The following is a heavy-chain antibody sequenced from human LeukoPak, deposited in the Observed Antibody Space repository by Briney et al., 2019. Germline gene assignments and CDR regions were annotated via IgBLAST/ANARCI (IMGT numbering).Heavy chain of an antibody. CDR3: AKDRPTSITMIVVVIPGSAFDI. CDR1: GFTFSSYA. V-gene: IGHV3-23*01. D-gene: IGHD3-22*01. CDR2: ISGSGGST. J-gene: IGHJ3*02. Sequence: PGGSLRLSCAASGFTFSSYAMSWARQAPGKGLEWVSAISGSGGSTYYADSVKGRFTISRDNSKNTLYLQMNSLRAEDTAVYYCAKDRPTSITMIVVVIPGSAFDIWGQGTMVTVSS.